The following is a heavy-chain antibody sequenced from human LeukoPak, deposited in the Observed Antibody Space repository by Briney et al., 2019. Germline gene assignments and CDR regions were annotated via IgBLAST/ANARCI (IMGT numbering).Heavy chain of an antibody. CDR1: GYTFTCYY. V-gene: IGHV1-2*02. J-gene: IGHJ4*02. Sequence: ASVKVSCKTSGYTFTCYYMHWVRQAPGQGLEWMGWINTNSGGTNYAQKFQGRVTMTRDTSISTAYMELSSLRSDDTAVYYCARDRDAYNYDYWGQGTLVTVAS. D-gene: IGHD5-24*01. CDR2: INTNSGGT. CDR3: ARDRDAYNYDY.